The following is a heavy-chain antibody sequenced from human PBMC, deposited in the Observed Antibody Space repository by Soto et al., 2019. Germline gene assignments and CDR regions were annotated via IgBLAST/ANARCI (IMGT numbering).Heavy chain of an antibody. CDR2: ISPMFGEA. CDR3: AREVQVHSPAFVY. J-gene: IGHJ4*02. D-gene: IGHD2-15*01. Sequence: QVQLVQSGAEMKKPGSSVKVSCQSSGGTFNTYAMNWVRQAPGQGPEWMGDISPMFGEANYAPKFQSRVTITADESTGTSYMQLSSLTSEDTALYFCAREVQVHSPAFVYWGQGTLVTVSS. V-gene: IGHV1-69*19. CDR1: GGTFNTYA.